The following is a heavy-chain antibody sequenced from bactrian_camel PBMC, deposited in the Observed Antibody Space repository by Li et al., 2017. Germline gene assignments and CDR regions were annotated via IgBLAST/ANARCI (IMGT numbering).Heavy chain of an antibody. CDR1: GFTFSNNW. Sequence: ESGGGLVQPGGSLTLSCAASGFTFSNNWMHWVRQAPGKGLDWVSAINGAGTITYYSDSVKGRFTISRDNAKNTVYLQLNSLKTEDMAMYYCAKEWDRHSDYVEVFGYWGQGTQVTVS. D-gene: IGHD4*01. J-gene: IGHJ6*01. CDR2: INGAGTIT. CDR3: AKEWDRHSDYVEVFGY. V-gene: IGHV3S1*01.